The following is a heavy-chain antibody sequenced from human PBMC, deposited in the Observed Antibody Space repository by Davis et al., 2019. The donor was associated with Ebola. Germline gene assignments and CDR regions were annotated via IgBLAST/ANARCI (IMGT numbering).Heavy chain of an antibody. Sequence: PGGSLRLSCAASGFTFDDYAMHWVRQAPGKGLEWVSGISWNSGSIGYADSVKGRFTIPRDNAKNSLYLQMNSLRAEDTALYYCAKETYYYYGMDVRGQGTTVTVSS. CDR2: ISWNSGSI. J-gene: IGHJ6*02. CDR3: AKETYYYYGMDV. V-gene: IGHV3-9*01. CDR1: GFTFDDYA.